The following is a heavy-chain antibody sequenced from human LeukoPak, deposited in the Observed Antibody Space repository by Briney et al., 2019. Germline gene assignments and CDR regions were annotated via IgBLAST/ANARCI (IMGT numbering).Heavy chain of an antibody. D-gene: IGHD4-23*01. CDR1: NVSISGSSFY. CDR2: IYYSGST. J-gene: IGHJ4*02. V-gene: IGHV4-39*01. Sequence: SETLCLTCTVSNVSISGSSFYWGWIRQSPGKGLEWIGTIYYSGSTYYNPSLKGRVTISVDTSQNQFSLKLSSVTAADTSVYYCARQAVITRVDYWGQGTLVTVSS. CDR3: ARQAVITRVDY.